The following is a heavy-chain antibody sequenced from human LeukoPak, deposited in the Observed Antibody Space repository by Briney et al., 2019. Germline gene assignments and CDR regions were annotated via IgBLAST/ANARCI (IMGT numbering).Heavy chain of an antibody. CDR2: IYLGDSDT. D-gene: IGHD5-24*01. CDR1: GYSFSTNW. CDR3: ATLQSSRSHFDY. J-gene: IGHJ4*02. V-gene: IGHV5-51*01. Sequence: GESLNISCKGSGYSFSTNWIGWVRQMPGKGLEWMGIIYLGDSDTRYSPSFQGQVTISADRSIGTAYLQWSSLRASDTAMYYCATLQSSRSHFDYWGQGTLVTVSS.